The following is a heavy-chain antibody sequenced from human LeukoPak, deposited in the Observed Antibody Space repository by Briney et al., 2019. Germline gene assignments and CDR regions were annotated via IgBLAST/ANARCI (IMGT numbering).Heavy chain of an antibody. Sequence: LSETLSLTCTVSGGSISNYYWNWIRQPPEKGLEWVGYIYYSGSTNYNPSLKSRLTISVDTSKNRISLKLNSVTAADTAVYYCARHYDGLDFWGQGTLVTVSS. CDR2: IYYSGST. CDR3: ARHYDGLDF. J-gene: IGHJ4*02. CDR1: GGSISNYY. V-gene: IGHV4-59*08. D-gene: IGHD5-12*01.